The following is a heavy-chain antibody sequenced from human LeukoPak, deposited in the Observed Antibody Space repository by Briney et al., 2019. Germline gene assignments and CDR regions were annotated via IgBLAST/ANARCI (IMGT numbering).Heavy chain of an antibody. Sequence: PGGSLKLSCAASGFTFSGSAMQWVRQASGKGLEWVGRIRSKANSYATAYAASVKGRFTISRDDSKNTAYLRMNSLKTEDTAVYYCTRIKWELLSIAFDIWGQGTMVTVSS. V-gene: IGHV3-73*01. D-gene: IGHD1-26*01. CDR3: TRIKWELLSIAFDI. CDR1: GFTFSGSA. CDR2: IRSKANSYAT. J-gene: IGHJ3*02.